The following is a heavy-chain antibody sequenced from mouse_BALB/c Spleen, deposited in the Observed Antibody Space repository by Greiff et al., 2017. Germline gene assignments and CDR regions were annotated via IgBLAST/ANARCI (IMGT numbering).Heavy chain of an antibody. CDR1: GFTFTDYY. J-gene: IGHJ2*01. CDR2: IRNKANGYTT. V-gene: IGHV7-3*02. Sequence: EVNVVESGGGLVQPGGSLRLSCATSGFTFTDYYMSWVRQPPGKALEWLGFIRNKANGYTTEYSASVKGRFTISRDNSQSILYLQMNTLRAEDSATYYCARDQLEYYFDYWGQGTTLTVSS. CDR3: ARDQLEYYFDY. D-gene: IGHD4-1*02.